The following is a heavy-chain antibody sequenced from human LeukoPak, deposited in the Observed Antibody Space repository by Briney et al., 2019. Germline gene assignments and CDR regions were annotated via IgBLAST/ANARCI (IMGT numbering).Heavy chain of an antibody. CDR1: GYTFTGYY. CDR3: ARGSYGSGSYLDY. D-gene: IGHD3-10*01. J-gene: IGHJ4*02. Sequence: ASVKVSCKASGYTFTGYYMHWVRQAPGQGLGWMGRINPNSGGTNYAQKFQGRVTMTRDTSISTAYMELSRLRSDDTAVYYCARGSYGSGSYLDYWGQGTLVTVSS. CDR2: INPNSGGT. V-gene: IGHV1-2*06.